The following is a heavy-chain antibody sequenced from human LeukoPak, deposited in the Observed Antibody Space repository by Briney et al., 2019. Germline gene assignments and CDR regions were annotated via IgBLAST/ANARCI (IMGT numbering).Heavy chain of an antibody. V-gene: IGHV4-34*04. CDR2: INHSGGT. CDR3: TRVRYSYSISDWSRTGLGAYSTKYHYYMEV. CDR1: GGSFSDYS. D-gene: IGHD5-18*01. J-gene: IGHJ6*03. Sequence: SETLSHTRADHGGSFSDYSWSCIRPPPGEGLEWSGEINHSGGTNNNPYLMSRAIMSLDTSKIQYSLKVSSVTAAHTAVYYSTRVRYSYSISDWSRTGLGAYSTKYHYYMEVWGKETTVTVSS.